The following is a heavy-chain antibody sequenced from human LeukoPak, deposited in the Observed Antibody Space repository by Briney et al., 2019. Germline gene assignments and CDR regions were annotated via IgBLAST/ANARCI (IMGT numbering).Heavy chain of an antibody. CDR2: ISGSGGST. J-gene: IGHJ4*02. D-gene: IGHD6-19*01. CDR3: AKGGLNSGWYVYYFDY. V-gene: IGHV3-23*01. Sequence: GGSLRLSCAASGFTFSSYAMSWVRQAPGKGLEWVSAISGSGGSTYYADSVKGRFTISRDNSKNTLYLQMNSLRAEDTAVYYCAKGGLNSGWYVYYFDYWGQGTLVTVSS. CDR1: GFTFSSYA.